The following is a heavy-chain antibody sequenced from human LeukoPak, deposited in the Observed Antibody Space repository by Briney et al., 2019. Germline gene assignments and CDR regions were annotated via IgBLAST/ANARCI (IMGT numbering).Heavy chain of an antibody. Sequence: PSETLSLTCTVSGGSISSFYWSWIRQPPGKGLDWIGSIYYSGSSYYNPSLKSRVTISVDTSKSQFSLKLSSVTAADTAVYYCARHMYSGAWYYFDYWGQGALVTVSS. CDR1: GGSISSFY. D-gene: IGHD6-19*01. CDR3: ARHMYSGAWYYFDY. V-gene: IGHV4-39*01. J-gene: IGHJ4*02. CDR2: IYYSGSS.